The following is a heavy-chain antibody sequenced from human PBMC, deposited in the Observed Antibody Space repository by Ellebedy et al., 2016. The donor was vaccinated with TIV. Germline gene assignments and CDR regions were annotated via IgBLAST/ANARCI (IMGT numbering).Heavy chain of an antibody. D-gene: IGHD4-23*01. V-gene: IGHV7-4-1*02. CDR1: GYTFTSHP. Sequence: AASVKVSCKASGYTFTSHPLNWVRKAPGRGLEWMGWINTNTGNTESVPGFTGRFVFSLDTSVGTAYLQISSLQAEDTAIYYCARDRYYGGNYRGIDYWGQGTLVTVSS. CDR2: INTNTGNT. CDR3: ARDRYYGGNYRGIDY. J-gene: IGHJ4*02.